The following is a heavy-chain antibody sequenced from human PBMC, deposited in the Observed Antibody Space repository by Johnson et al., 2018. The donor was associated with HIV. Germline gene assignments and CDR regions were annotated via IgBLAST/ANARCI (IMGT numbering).Heavy chain of an antibody. Sequence: VQLVESGGGVVRPGGSLRLSCAASGFTFDDYGMSWVRQAPGKGLEWVSGINWNGGSTGYADSVKGRFTISRDNAKNSLYLQMNSLRAEDTALYYCAKGDKMATITSRYDAFDLWCQGTMVIVSS. CDR3: AKGDKMATITSRYDAFDL. J-gene: IGHJ3*01. CDR2: INWNGGST. CDR1: GFTFDDYG. D-gene: IGHD5-24*01. V-gene: IGHV3-20*04.